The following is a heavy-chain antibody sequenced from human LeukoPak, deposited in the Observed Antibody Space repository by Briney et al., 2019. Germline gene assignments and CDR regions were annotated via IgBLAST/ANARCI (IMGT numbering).Heavy chain of an antibody. CDR1: GFSFSSYS. CDR3: AASVAVAATWFDP. D-gene: IGHD6-19*01. V-gene: IGHV3-21*01. Sequence: PGGSLRLSCASSGFSFSSYSMNWVRQAPGKGLEWVSSISSESAHIVYADSVKGRFTISRDNAENTLYLQMNTLRTEDTAVYYCAASVAVAATWFDPWGQGTLVTVSS. J-gene: IGHJ5*02. CDR2: ISSESAHI.